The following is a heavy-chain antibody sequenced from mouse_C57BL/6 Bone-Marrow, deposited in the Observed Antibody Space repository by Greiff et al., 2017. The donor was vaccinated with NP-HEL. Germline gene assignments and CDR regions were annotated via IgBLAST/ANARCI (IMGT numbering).Heavy chain of an antibody. Sequence: EVQLQQSGPVLVKPGASVKMSCKASGYTFTDYYMNWVKQSHGKSLEWIGVINPYNGGTSYNQKFKGKATLTVDKSSSTAYMELNSLTSEDSAVYYCARRITTRAMDYWGQGTSVTVSS. D-gene: IGHD1-1*01. V-gene: IGHV1-19*01. CDR3: ARRITTRAMDY. CDR1: GYTFTDYY. CDR2: INPYNGGT. J-gene: IGHJ4*01.